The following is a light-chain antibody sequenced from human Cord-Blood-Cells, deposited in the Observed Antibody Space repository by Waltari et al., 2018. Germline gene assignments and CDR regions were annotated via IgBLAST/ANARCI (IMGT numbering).Light chain of an antibody. J-gene: IGLJ3*02. CDR2: ADN. CDR1: RGSIASNY. CDR3: QSYDSSNQV. Sequence: NFMLTQPHSVSESPGKTVTISCTRSRGSIASNYVQWYPQRPGSAPTTVIDADNQRPSGVPDRFSGSIDSSSNSASLTISGLKTEDEADYYCQSYDSSNQVFGGGTKLTVL. V-gene: IGLV6-57*03.